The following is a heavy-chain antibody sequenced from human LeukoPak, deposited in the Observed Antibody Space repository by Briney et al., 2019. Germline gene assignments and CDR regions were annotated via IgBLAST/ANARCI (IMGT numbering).Heavy chain of an antibody. CDR2: INHSGST. V-gene: IGHV4-34*01. D-gene: IGHD6-19*01. CDR1: GGSISSYY. CDR3: AGRIAVAGGDY. J-gene: IGHJ4*02. Sequence: SETLSLTCTVSGGSISSYYWSWIRQPPGKGLEWIGEINHSGSTNYNPSLKSRVTISVDTSKNQFSLKLSSVTAADTAVYYCAGRIAVAGGDYWGQGTLVTVSS.